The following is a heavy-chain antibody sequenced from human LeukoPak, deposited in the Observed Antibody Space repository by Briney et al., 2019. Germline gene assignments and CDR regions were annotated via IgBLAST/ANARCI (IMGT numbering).Heavy chain of an antibody. V-gene: IGHV4-34*01. CDR2: INHSGST. D-gene: IGHD3-22*01. Sequence: PSETLSLTCAVYGGSFSGYYWSWIRQPPGKGLEWIGEINHSGSTNYNPSLKSRVTISVDTSKNQFSLKLSSVTAADTAVYYCARQWLIVGAFDIWGQGTMVTVSS. J-gene: IGHJ3*02. CDR1: GGSFSGYY. CDR3: ARQWLIVGAFDI.